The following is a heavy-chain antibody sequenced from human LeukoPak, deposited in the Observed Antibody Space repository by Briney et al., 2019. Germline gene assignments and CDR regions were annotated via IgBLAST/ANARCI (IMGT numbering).Heavy chain of an antibody. CDR1: GFSFRSYA. V-gene: IGHV3-23*01. CDR2: ISGSGDNT. D-gene: IGHD3-16*01. CDR3: ARGVSRFDP. J-gene: IGHJ5*02. Sequence: PGGSLRLSCAASGFSFRSYAMSWVRQAPGKGLEWVSAISGSGDNTKYADSVKGRFTISRDNSKNTLYLQMNSLRAEDTAVYYCARGVSRFDPWGQGTPVTVSS.